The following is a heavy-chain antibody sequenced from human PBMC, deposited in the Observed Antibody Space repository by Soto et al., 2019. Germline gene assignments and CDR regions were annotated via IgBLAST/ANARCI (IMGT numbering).Heavy chain of an antibody. CDR3: ARGLILWFGELSRRGGYYYYMDV. CDR2: INDSGNI. V-gene: IGHV4-34*01. CDR1: GGSFSGYQ. D-gene: IGHD3-10*01. J-gene: IGHJ6*03. Sequence: SGTLSLTCAVYGGSFSGYQWTWIRHTQEKGLEWIGEINDSGNINHTPALKSRVTILVDTAKKQISLRLSSVTAADTAVYYCARGLILWFGELSRRGGYYYYMDVWGEGTTVTVSS.